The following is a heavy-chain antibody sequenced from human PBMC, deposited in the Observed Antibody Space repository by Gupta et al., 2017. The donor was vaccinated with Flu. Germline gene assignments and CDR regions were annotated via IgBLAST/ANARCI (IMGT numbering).Heavy chain of an antibody. Sequence: EVQLVESGGGLVKPGGSLRLPCAASGFIFSNAWMSWVRQAPGKGLEWVGRIKSKTDGGTTDYAAPVKGRFTISRDDSKNTLYLQMNSLKTEDTAVYYCTTRIAVADYYFDYWGQGTLVTVSS. D-gene: IGHD6-19*01. CDR2: IKSKTDGGTT. V-gene: IGHV3-15*01. CDR3: TTRIAVADYYFDY. CDR1: GFIFSNAW. J-gene: IGHJ4*02.